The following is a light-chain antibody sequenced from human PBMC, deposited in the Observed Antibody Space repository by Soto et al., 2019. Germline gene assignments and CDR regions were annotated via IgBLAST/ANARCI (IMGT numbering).Light chain of an antibody. CDR3: QHTRTTPRT. J-gene: IGKJ1*01. CDR2: GAS. CDR1: QGISTF. V-gene: IGKV1-39*01. Sequence: DIQMTQSPSSLFASVGDRVTITCRASQGISTFLHWYQQRPGKAPSLIIYGASHLQSGVPSRFSGRGSGTQFSLTISTLQPEDVATYYFQHTRTTPRTFGQGTKVEIK.